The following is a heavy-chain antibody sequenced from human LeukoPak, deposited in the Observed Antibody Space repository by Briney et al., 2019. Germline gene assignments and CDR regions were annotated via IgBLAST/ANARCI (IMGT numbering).Heavy chain of an antibody. D-gene: IGHD4-17*01. V-gene: IGHV1-69*04. CDR2: IIPILGIA. J-gene: IGHJ5*02. CDR3: ARASNGYGGKSWFDP. Sequence: GASVKVSCKASGGTFSSYAISWVRQAPGQGLEWMGRIIPILGIANYAQKFQGRVTITADKSTSTAYMELSSLRSEDTAVYYCARASNGYGGKSWFDPWGQGTLVTVSS. CDR1: GGTFSSYA.